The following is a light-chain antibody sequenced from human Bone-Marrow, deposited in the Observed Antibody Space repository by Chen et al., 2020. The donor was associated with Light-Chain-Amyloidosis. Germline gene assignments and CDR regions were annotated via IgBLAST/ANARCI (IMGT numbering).Light chain of an antibody. Sequence: QSALTQPASVSGSPGQSITVSCTGASSDVSWYQPHPGKAPKLVIYDVINRPSGVSSRFSGSKSGNTASLTISGLQAEDEADYFCSSSATSNTWVFGGGTKLTVL. CDR1: SSDV. V-gene: IGLV2-14*03. CDR3: SSSATSNTWV. J-gene: IGLJ3*02. CDR2: DVI.